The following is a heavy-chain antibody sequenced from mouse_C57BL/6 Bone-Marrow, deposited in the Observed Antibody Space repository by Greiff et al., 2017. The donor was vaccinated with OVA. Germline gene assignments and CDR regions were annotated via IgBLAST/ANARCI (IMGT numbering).Heavy chain of an antibody. Sequence: EVQVVESGAELVRPGASVKLSCTASGFNIKDDYMHWVKQRPEQGLEWIGWIDPENGDTEYASKFQGKATITADTSSNTAYLQLSSLTSEDTAVYYCTTQERYFDVWGTGTTVTVSS. CDR1: GFNIKDDY. V-gene: IGHV14-4*01. CDR2: IDPENGDT. J-gene: IGHJ1*03. CDR3: TTQERYFDV.